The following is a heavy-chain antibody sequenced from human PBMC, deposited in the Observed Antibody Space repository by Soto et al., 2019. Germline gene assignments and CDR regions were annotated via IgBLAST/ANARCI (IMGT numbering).Heavy chain of an antibody. CDR2: TSSDGETS. J-gene: IGHJ4*02. D-gene: IGHD6-19*01. CDR1: GFTFSNYA. Sequence: PGGSLRLSCAASGFTFSNYAMSWVRQPPGKGLEWVSSTSSDGETSYHADSVRGRFSISRDNSKNTLYLQMNNLRADDTAMYYCATRTTVTGRPFDYWGLGA. V-gene: IGHV3-23*01. CDR3: ATRTTVTGRPFDY.